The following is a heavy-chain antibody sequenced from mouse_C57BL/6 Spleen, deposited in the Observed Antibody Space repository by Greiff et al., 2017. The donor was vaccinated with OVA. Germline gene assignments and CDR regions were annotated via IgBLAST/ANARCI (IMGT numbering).Heavy chain of an antibody. CDR1: GYTFTSYW. Sequence: VQLQQPGTELVKPGASVKLSCKASGYTFTSYWMHWVKQRPGQGLEWIGNINPSNGGTNYNEKFKSKATLTVDKSSSTAYMQLSSLTSEDSAVYYCARWDSSGYRTYYYAMDYWGQGTSVTVSS. J-gene: IGHJ4*01. D-gene: IGHD3-2*02. CDR2: INPSNGGT. CDR3: ARWDSSGYRTYYYAMDY. V-gene: IGHV1-53*01.